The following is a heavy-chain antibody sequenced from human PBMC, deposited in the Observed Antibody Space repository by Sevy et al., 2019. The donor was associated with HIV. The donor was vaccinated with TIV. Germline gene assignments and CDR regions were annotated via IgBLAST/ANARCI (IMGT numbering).Heavy chain of an antibody. V-gene: IGHV3-23*01. J-gene: IGHJ4*02. CDR3: AKESVYYKTPYVDY. CDR2: ISGSADRT. D-gene: IGHD3-22*01. CDR1: GFPFRAYA. Sequence: GGSLKLSCTASGFPFRAYAMSWVRQAPGKGLEWVSAISGSADRTYYADAVKGLFTISRDNSKNRLYLQMNRLRAEDTAVYYSAKESVYYKTPYVDYWGQGSLVTVSS.